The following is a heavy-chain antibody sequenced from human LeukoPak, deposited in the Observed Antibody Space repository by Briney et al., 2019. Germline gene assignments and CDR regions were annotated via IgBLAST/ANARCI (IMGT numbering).Heavy chain of an antibody. J-gene: IGHJ3*02. D-gene: IGHD1-26*01. CDR3: ARHASRSGSYLDDAFDI. CDR2: IYPGDSDT. V-gene: IGHV5-51*01. CDR1: GYSFTSYW. Sequence: PGESLKISCKGSGYSFTSYWIGWVRQMPGKGLEWMGIIYPGDSDTRYSPSFQGQVTISADKSISTAYLQWSSLKASDTAMYYCARHASRSGSYLDDAFDIWGQGTMVTVSS.